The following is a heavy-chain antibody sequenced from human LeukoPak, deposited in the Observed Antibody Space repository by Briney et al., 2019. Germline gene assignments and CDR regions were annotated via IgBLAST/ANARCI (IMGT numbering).Heavy chain of an antibody. J-gene: IGHJ4*02. CDR2: ISNSGSMI. D-gene: IGHD3-22*01. CDR3: AKGSYYDSSGSFYFDY. CDR1: GLTFSSYN. Sequence: GGSLRLSCAVSGLTFSSYNMNWVRQAPGKGLEWVSYISNSGSMIYYADSVKGRFTISRDNSKNTLYVQVNSLGTEDTAAYYCAKGSYYDSSGSFYFDYWGQGTLVTVSS. V-gene: IGHV3-48*01.